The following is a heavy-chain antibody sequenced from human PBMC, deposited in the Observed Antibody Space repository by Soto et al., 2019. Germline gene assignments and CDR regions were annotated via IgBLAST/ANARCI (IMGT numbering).Heavy chain of an antibody. V-gene: IGHV2-5*02. J-gene: IGHJ3*02. D-gene: IGHD5-18*01. Sequence: QITLKESGPTLVKPTQTLTLTCTFSGFSLSTSGVGVGWIRQTPGKALEWLAHIYWDDDKRYSPSLKSRVTITKGTSKNKVVLIMTNMGPVDTATYYCAHMVWRQLWLGAFDIWGQGTVVTVSS. CDR3: AHMVWRQLWLGAFDI. CDR2: IYWDDDK. CDR1: GFSLSTSGVG.